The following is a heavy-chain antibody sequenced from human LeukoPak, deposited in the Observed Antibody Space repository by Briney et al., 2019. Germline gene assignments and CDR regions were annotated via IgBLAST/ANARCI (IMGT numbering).Heavy chain of an antibody. D-gene: IGHD3-10*01. CDR3: ASSGDRAFDY. Sequence: ASVKVSCKASGYTFTGHYIQWVRQAPGQGLEWVGWINPDSGGTNYAQKFQGRVTMTRDTSVSTAYMELSRLTSDDTAVYYCASSGDRAFDYWGQGTLVTVSS. J-gene: IGHJ4*02. CDR2: INPDSGGT. CDR1: GYTFTGHY. V-gene: IGHV1-2*02.